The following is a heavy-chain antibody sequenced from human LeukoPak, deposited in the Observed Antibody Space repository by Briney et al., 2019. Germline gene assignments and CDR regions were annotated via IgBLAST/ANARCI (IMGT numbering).Heavy chain of an antibody. D-gene: IGHD2-8*01. CDR2: MNPNSGNT. Sequence: ASVKVSCKASGYTFSSDDINWVRQAAGQGLEWMGWMNPNSGNTGYAQNFQGRVLMITDTSITTAYMELSNLRSEDTAVYYCARGTLISDYFFDFWGQGTLLTVSS. V-gene: IGHV1-8*01. CDR3: ARGTLISDYFFDF. J-gene: IGHJ4*02. CDR1: GYTFSSDD.